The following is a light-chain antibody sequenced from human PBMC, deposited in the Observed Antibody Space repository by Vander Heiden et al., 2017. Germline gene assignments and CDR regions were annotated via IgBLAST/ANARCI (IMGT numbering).Light chain of an antibody. Sequence: SYELTQLSSVSVAPGQTVSIRCSGDKLGDKFVCWYQQKPGQSPVLVIYQDKMRPSGIPERFSGSNSGNTATLTISGTQAMDEADYYCQAWDSSPSFGAGTKLTVL. CDR2: QDK. CDR3: QAWDSSPS. CDR1: KLGDKF. J-gene: IGLJ2*01. V-gene: IGLV3-1*01.